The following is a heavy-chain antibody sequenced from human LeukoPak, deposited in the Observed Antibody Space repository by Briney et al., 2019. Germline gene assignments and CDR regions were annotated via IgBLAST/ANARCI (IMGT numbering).Heavy chain of an antibody. D-gene: IGHD3-3*01. V-gene: IGHV4-39*01. CDR1: GGSISSSSYY. Sequence: PSETLSLTCTVSGGSISSSSYYWGWIRQPPGKGLEWIGSIYYSGSTYYNPSLKSRVTISVDTSKNQFSLKLSSVTAADTAVYYCARHYLRLSHDFWSETGPRLDPWGQGTLVTVSS. CDR2: IYYSGST. J-gene: IGHJ5*02. CDR3: ARHYLRLSHDFWSETGPRLDP.